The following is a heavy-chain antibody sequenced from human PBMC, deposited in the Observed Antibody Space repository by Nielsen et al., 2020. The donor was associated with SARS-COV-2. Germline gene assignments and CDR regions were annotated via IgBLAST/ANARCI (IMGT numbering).Heavy chain of an antibody. Sequence: GGSLRLFCAASGFSFSSHWMSWVRQVPGKGLEWVADIDPDGSDKVYVDSVKGRFTISRDNAKKSMSLQMNNLRVEDTAVYYCARDWSRAFDVWGQGTMVTVSS. J-gene: IGHJ3*01. CDR3: ARDWSRAFDV. D-gene: IGHD2-8*02. CDR1: GFSFSSHW. CDR2: IDPDGSDK. V-gene: IGHV3-7*01.